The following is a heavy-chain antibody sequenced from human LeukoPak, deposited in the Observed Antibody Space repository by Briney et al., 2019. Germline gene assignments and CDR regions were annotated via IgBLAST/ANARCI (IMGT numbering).Heavy chain of an antibody. Sequence: PGGSLRLSCAASGFTFSSYWMSWVRQAPGKGLEWVANIKQDGSEKYYVDSVKGRFTISRDNAKNSLYLQMNSLRAEDTAVYYCARDLGVDAADDAFDIWGQGTMVTVSS. J-gene: IGHJ3*02. D-gene: IGHD2-21*01. CDR3: ARDLGVDAADDAFDI. V-gene: IGHV3-7*01. CDR1: GFTFSSYW. CDR2: IKQDGSEK.